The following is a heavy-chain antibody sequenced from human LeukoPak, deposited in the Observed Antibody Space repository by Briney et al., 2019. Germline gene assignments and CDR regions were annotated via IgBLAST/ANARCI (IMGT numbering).Heavy chain of an antibody. J-gene: IGHJ4*02. CDR3: VKDNPLDY. D-gene: IGHD1-14*01. Sequence: GGSLRLSCTASGFTFSSYWMNWVRQAPGKGLEWVAFIRYDGNNKLYADSMKGRFTISRDNSKNTLYLHINSLRAEDTAVYYCVKDNPLDYWGQGTLVIVSS. CDR2: IRYDGNNK. V-gene: IGHV3-30*02. CDR1: GFTFSSYW.